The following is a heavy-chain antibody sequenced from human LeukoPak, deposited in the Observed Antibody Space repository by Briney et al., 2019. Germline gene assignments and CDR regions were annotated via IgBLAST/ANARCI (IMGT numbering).Heavy chain of an antibody. CDR3: VSFYETY. CDR1: GNYW. V-gene: IGHV3-74*01. CDR2: INSDGSWT. D-gene: IGHD2/OR15-2a*01. J-gene: IGHJ4*02. Sequence: PGGSLRLSYAASGNYWMHWVRQVPGKGLVWVSHINSDGSWTSYADSVKGRFTISKDNAKNTVYLQMNSLRAEDTAVYYCVSFYETYWGRGTLVTVSS.